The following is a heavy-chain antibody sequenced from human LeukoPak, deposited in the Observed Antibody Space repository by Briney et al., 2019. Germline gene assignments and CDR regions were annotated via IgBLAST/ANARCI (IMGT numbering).Heavy chain of an antibody. J-gene: IGHJ4*02. CDR3: AKSGGAVRGVIVGFDY. Sequence: PGGSLRLSCAASGFTFSSYGMHWVRQAPGKGLEWVAFIRYDGSNKYYADSVKGRFTISRDNSKNTLYLQMNSLRAEDTAVYYCAKSGGAVRGVIVGFDYWGQGTLVTVSS. CDR1: GFTFSSYG. V-gene: IGHV3-30*02. D-gene: IGHD3-10*01. CDR2: IRYDGSNK.